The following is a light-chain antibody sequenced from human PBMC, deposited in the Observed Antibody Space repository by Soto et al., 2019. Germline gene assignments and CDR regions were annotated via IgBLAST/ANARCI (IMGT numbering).Light chain of an antibody. CDR1: QSISSW. CDR3: QHYNTYPWT. J-gene: IGKJ1*01. V-gene: IGKV1-5*03. Sequence: DIQMTQSPSTLSASVGDRVTITCRASQSISSWLAWYQQKPGKAPKLLIYKASNLESGVPSRFSGSGSGTEFTPTISSLQPGDFATYYCQHYNTYPWTFGQGTKVDIK. CDR2: KAS.